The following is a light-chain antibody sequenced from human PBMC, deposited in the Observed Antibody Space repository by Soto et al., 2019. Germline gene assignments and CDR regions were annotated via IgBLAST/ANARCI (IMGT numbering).Light chain of an antibody. V-gene: IGKV1-33*01. CDR1: QDISNY. CDR3: QQYDNLPSFT. Sequence: DIQMTQSPSSLSASVGDRVTITCQASQDISNYLNWYQQKPGKAPKPLIYDASNLETGVPSRFSGSGSGTDFTFTISSLQPEDIATYYCQQYDNLPSFTFGPGTKVDIK. CDR2: DAS. J-gene: IGKJ3*01.